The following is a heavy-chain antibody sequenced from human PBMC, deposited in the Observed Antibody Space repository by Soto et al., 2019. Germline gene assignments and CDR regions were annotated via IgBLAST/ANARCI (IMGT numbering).Heavy chain of an antibody. V-gene: IGHV4-59*01. Sequence: SETLSLTCTVSGGSISSYYWSWIRQPPGKGLEWIGYIYYSGSTNYNPSLKSRVTISVDRSKNQFSLKLSSVTAADTAVYYCARDSWYGSGSFRGYYYMDVWGKGTTVTVSS. CDR2: IYYSGST. D-gene: IGHD3-10*01. CDR1: GGSISSYY. J-gene: IGHJ6*03. CDR3: ARDSWYGSGSFRGYYYMDV.